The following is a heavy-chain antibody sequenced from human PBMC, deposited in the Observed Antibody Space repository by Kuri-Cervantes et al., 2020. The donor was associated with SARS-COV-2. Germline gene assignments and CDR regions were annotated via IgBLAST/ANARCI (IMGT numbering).Heavy chain of an antibody. D-gene: IGHD7-27*01. CDR2: ISYDGSNK. CDR1: GFTFSSYA. J-gene: IGHJ4*02. CDR3: ARDLRLGKSLDY. Sequence: GESLKISCAAPGFTFSSYAMHWVRQAPGKGLEWVAVISYDGSNKYYADPLKGRFTISRDNAKNSLYLQMSSLRAEDTAVYYCARDLRLGKSLDYWGQGTLVTVSS. V-gene: IGHV3-30-3*01.